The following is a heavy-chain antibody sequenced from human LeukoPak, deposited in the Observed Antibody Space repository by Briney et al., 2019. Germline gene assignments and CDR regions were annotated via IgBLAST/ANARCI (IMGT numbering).Heavy chain of an antibody. J-gene: IGHJ3*02. CDR3: ARDVVLAGTDAFDI. Sequence: PGGSLTLSCAASGVTFSIYWIHWVRQVPGKELVWFSRINSDESNTIYPDSVRDRFHLSRDNAKDPVFLQMNRLRGKDTAVYYCARDVVLAGTDAFDIWGQGTVVSVAS. CDR1: GVTFSIYW. D-gene: IGHD6-19*01. V-gene: IGHV3-74*01. CDR2: INSDESNT.